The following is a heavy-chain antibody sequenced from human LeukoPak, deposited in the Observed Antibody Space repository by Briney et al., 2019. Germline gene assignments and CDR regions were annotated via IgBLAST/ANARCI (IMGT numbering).Heavy chain of an antibody. D-gene: IGHD3-10*01. CDR1: GGTFSSYA. CDR2: IIPIFGTA. V-gene: IGHV1-69*05. Sequence: SVKVTCKASGGTFSSYAISWVRQAPRQGLEWMGGIIPIFGTANYAQKFQGRVTITTDESTNTTYMELSSLRSEDTAVYYCARETHYYGSGIPNWFDPWGQGTLVTVSS. J-gene: IGHJ5*02. CDR3: ARETHYYGSGIPNWFDP.